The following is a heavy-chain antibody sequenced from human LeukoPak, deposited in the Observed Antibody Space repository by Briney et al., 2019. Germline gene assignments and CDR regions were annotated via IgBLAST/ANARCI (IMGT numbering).Heavy chain of an antibody. V-gene: IGHV3-49*04. CDR2: IRSKAYGGTT. J-gene: IGHJ6*03. D-gene: IGHD4-17*01. CDR3: TRSGMYGDFYYYYYLDV. CDR1: GFTFGDYA. Sequence: GGSLRLSCTASGFTFGDYAMSWVRQAPGKGLEWVGFIRSKAYGGTTEYAASVKGRFTISRDDSKGIAYLQMNSLEAEDTAVYYCTRSGMYGDFYYYYYLDVWGKGTTVTVSS.